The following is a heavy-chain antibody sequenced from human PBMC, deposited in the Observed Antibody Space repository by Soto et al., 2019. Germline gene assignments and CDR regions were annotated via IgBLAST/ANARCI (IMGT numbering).Heavy chain of an antibody. Sequence: GGSLRLSCAASGFTFDDYAMHWVRQAPGKGLEWVSGISWNSGSIGYADSVKGRFTISRDNAKNSLYLQMNSLRAEDTALYYCAKDRKDIVVVPAAMGHYYYMDVWGKGTTVTVSS. J-gene: IGHJ6*03. V-gene: IGHV3-9*01. CDR3: AKDRKDIVVVPAAMGHYYYMDV. CDR1: GFTFDDYA. CDR2: ISWNSGSI. D-gene: IGHD2-2*01.